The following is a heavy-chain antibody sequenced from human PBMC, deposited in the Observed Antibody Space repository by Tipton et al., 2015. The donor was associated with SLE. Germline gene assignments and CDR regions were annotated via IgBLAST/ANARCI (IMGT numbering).Heavy chain of an antibody. CDR1: GDSISSGLYY. CDR3: ARQHSGGATDT. CDR2: IHHSGRT. V-gene: IGHV4-31*03. Sequence: TLSLTCTVSGDSISSGLYYWSWIRQPAGKGLEWIGYIHHSGRTDYNPSLRSRVTISRDTSKNQFSLNVNSVTAADTAVYYCARQHSGGATDTWGQGTLVTVSS. D-gene: IGHD1-26*01. J-gene: IGHJ5*02.